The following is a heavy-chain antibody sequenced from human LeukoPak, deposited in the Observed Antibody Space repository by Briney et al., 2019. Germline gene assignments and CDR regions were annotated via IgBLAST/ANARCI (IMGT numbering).Heavy chain of an antibody. Sequence: GGSLRLSCAASGFTFSDYYMSWIRQAPGKGLEWVSYISSSGSTIYYADSVKGRFTISRDNAKNSLYLQMNGLRAEDTAVYYCARAGIAAATWFDPWGQGTLVTVSS. J-gene: IGHJ5*02. CDR1: GFTFSDYY. CDR3: ARAGIAAATWFDP. V-gene: IGHV3-11*04. CDR2: ISSSGSTI. D-gene: IGHD6-13*01.